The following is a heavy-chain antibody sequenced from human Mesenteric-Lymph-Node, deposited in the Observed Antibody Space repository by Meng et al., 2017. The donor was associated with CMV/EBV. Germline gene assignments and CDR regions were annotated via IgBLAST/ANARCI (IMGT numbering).Heavy chain of an antibody. CDR3: TRRHILTGYDDY. CDR1: GYSFSTYW. CDR2: IYAGDSRS. D-gene: IGHD3-9*01. V-gene: IGHV5-51*01. J-gene: IGHJ4*02. Sequence: GGSLRLSCEGSGYSFSTYWIAWVRQMSGKGLEWMGIIYAGDSRSIYSPSFQGQVTISADTSISTAYLQWSSLKASDTAMYYCTRRHILTGYDDYWGQGTLVTVSS.